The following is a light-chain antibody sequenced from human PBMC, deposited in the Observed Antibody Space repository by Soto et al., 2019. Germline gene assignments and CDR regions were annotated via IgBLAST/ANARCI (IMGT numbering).Light chain of an antibody. Sequence: QSALTQPASVSGSPGQSITISCTGTSSDVGGYNYVSWYQQHPGKAPKLMIYDVSNRPSGVSNRFSGSKSGNTASLTISGVPAEDEAGYYRSSYSSSSTPPYVFGTGTKLTVL. CDR2: DVS. J-gene: IGLJ1*01. CDR3: SSYSSSSTPPYV. V-gene: IGLV2-14*01. CDR1: SSDVGGYNY.